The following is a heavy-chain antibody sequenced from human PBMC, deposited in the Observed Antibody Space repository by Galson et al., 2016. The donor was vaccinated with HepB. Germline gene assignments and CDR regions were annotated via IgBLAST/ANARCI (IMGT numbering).Heavy chain of an antibody. CDR2: IFHTGSA. CDR3: ARGRLFCESNTCYYWYFDL. Sequence: ETLSLTCTVSGGSISNFHWTWIRQSPGKGLEWIGYIFHTGSANYNPSLRSRVTLSVDTSKNQFSLRLASVTAADTAVYYCARGRLFCESNTCYYWYFDLWGRGTLVAVSS. CDR1: GGSISNFH. D-gene: IGHD2-15*01. V-gene: IGHV4-59*01. J-gene: IGHJ2*01.